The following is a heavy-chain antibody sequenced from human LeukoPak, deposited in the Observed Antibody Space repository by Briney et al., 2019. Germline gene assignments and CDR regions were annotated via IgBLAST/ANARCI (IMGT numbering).Heavy chain of an antibody. V-gene: IGHV4-34*01. J-gene: IGHJ4*02. CDR3: AKYSSSWRVGIFDY. CDR1: GGSFSGYY. D-gene: IGHD6-13*01. CDR2: INHSGST. Sequence: PSETLSLTCAVYGGSFSGYYWSWIRQPPGKGLEWIGEINHSGSTNYNPSLKSRVTISVDTSKNQFSLRLSSVTAADTAVYYCAKYSSSWRVGIFDYWGQGTLVTVSS.